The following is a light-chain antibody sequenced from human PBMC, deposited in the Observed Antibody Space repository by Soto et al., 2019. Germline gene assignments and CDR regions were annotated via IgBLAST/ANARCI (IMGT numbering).Light chain of an antibody. CDR2: GAS. CDR3: QQHDILPIT. Sequence: ETVMTQSPATLSVSPGERATLSCRASQSVNSNLAWYQQESGQPPRLLVFGASTRATGVPARFSGSGSGTDFTLTISRLEPEDFALYYCQQHDILPITFGQGTRLEI. CDR1: QSVNSN. J-gene: IGKJ5*01. V-gene: IGKV3-15*01.